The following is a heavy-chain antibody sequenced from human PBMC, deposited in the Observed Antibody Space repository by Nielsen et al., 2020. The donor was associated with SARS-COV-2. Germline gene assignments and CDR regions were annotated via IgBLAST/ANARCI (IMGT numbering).Heavy chain of an antibody. D-gene: IGHD3-3*01. CDR3: ARDNDFWSGYYLDY. CDR2: ISGSGGGS. V-gene: IGHV3-23*01. CDR1: GLTFSNYA. Sequence: GGSLRLSCVVSGLTFSNYAMTWVRQAPGKGLEWVSVISGSGGGSHYSDSVKGRFTISRDNSKNTLFLQMNSLRAEDTAVYYCARDNDFWSGYYLDYWGQGTLVTVSS. J-gene: IGHJ4*02.